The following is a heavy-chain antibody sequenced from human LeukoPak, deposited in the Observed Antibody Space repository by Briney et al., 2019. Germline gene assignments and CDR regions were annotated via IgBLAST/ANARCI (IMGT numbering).Heavy chain of an antibody. D-gene: IGHD3-22*01. Sequence: GSLRLSCAASGFTFSSYAMSWIRQPAGKGLEWIGHIYTRGSTNYNPSLKSRVTISVDTSNNQFSLRLSSVTAADTAVYFCARRPNRVGGYYDYWGQGILVTVSS. V-gene: IGHV4-4*09. CDR1: GFTFSSYA. CDR2: IYTRGST. J-gene: IGHJ4*02. CDR3: ARRPNRVGGYYDY.